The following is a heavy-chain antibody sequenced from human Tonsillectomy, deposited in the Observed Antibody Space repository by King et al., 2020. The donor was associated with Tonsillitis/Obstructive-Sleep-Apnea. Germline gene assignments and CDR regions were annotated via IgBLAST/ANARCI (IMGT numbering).Heavy chain of an antibody. V-gene: IGHV3-33*01. CDR3: ARDGGYGDYVAFDI. CDR2: IGYDGSNK. D-gene: IGHD4-17*01. J-gene: IGHJ3*02. CDR1: GFTFSSYG. Sequence: VQLVESGGGVVQPGRSLRLSCAASGFTFSSYGMHWVRQAPGKGLEWVAVIGYDGSNKYYADSVKGRFTISRDNSKNTLYLQMNSLRAEDTAVYYCARDGGYGDYVAFDIWGQGTMVTVSS.